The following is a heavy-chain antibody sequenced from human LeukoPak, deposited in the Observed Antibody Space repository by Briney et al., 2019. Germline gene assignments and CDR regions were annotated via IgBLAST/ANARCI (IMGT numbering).Heavy chain of an antibody. CDR1: GYSFTNYW. J-gene: IGHJ4*02. CDR2: IYPGDSDA. CDR3: AREGGSNPTFDL. D-gene: IGHD1-26*01. Sequence: GESLKISCMGSGYSFTNYWIGWVRQMPGKGLEWMGIIYPGDSDARYSPSFEGRVTISVDKTINTAYLQWSSLKASDNAMYYCAREGGSNPTFDLWGQGTLVTVSS. V-gene: IGHV5-51*01.